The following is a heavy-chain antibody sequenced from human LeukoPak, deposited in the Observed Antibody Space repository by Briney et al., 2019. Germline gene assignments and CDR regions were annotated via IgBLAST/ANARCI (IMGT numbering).Heavy chain of an antibody. D-gene: IGHD3-16*01. CDR1: GFTVSSNY. V-gene: IGHV3-53*01. J-gene: IGHJ4*01. Sequence: GGSLRLSCAASGFTVSSNYMSWVRQAPGKGLEWVSVIYSGGSTYYADSVKGRFTISRDNAKNTVYLQMNSLRAEDTAVYYCVRNIVGGLGVYFDSWGHGTLVTVSS. CDR2: IYSGGST. CDR3: VRNIVGGLGVYFDS.